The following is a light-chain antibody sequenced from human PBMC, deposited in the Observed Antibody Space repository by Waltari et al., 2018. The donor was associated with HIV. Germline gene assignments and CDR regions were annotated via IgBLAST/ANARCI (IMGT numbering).Light chain of an antibody. V-gene: IGKV3-20*01. J-gene: IGKJ2*01. CDR3: QQYGGSPPYT. CDR1: QYVSYTY. Sequence: EIVLTQSPGTLSLSPGERATLSCRANQYVSYTYFAWYQQKPGQAPRLLIYSAGSRAAGIPDRFSGSGTGTDFTLAISRLEPDDFAVYYCQQYGGSPPYTFGQGTKLEIK. CDR2: SAG.